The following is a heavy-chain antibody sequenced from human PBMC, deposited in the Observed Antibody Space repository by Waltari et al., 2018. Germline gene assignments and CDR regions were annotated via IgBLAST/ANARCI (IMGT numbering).Heavy chain of an antibody. D-gene: IGHD3-9*01. CDR1: GGSISSYY. J-gene: IGHJ4*02. CDR3: ARRRYFDPQTPSPEYYFDY. Sequence: QVQLQESGPGLVKPSETLSLTCTVSGGSISSYYWSWIRQPPGKGLEWIGYIYYSGSTNYNPSLKSRVTISVDTSKNQFSLKLSSVTAADTAVYYCARRRYFDPQTPSPEYYFDYWGQGTLVTVSS. CDR2: IYYSGST. V-gene: IGHV4-59*01.